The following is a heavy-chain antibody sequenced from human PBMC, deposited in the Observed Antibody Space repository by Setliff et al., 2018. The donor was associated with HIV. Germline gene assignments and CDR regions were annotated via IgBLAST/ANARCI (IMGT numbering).Heavy chain of an antibody. CDR3: ARGAPYCNHGICHLFDY. V-gene: IGHV4-59*11. D-gene: IGHD2-8*01. J-gene: IGHJ4*01. Sequence: SETLSLTCNISGVSLRTHYWSWVRLPPGKRLEWIGYILYNGNTNYNPSFNSRVTLSLDEAKNQFSLNLKSVTSADTAVYYCARGAPYCNHGICHLFDYWGHGNLVTAPQ. CDR2: ILYNGNT. CDR1: GVSLRTHY.